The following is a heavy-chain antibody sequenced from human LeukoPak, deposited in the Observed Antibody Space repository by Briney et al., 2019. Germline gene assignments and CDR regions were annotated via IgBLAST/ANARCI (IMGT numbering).Heavy chain of an antibody. CDR1: GYTFTGYY. V-gene: IGHV1-2*02. D-gene: IGHD2-21*02. J-gene: IGHJ4*02. CDR2: IHPKSGDT. CDR3: ARDGAYCGGDCYSTRVDY. Sequence: ASVKVSCKASGYTFTGYYLHWVRQAPGQGLEWMGWIHPKSGDTHYAQKFLGRVTLTRDTSTTIVYMELKWLTSDDTAVYYCARDGAYCGGDCYSTRVDYWGQGTLVTVSS.